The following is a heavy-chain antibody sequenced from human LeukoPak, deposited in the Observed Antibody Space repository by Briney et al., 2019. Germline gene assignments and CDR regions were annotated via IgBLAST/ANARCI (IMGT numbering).Heavy chain of an antibody. J-gene: IGHJ5*02. V-gene: IGHV3-64D*06. CDR3: VKSPYYDILTGYFNWFDP. CDR2: ISSNGGST. D-gene: IGHD3-9*01. Sequence: GGSLRLSCSASGFTCSSYAMHWVRQVPGKGLEYVSAISSNGGSTYYADSVKGRFTISRDNSKNTLYLQMSSLRAEDTAVYYCVKSPYYDILTGYFNWFDPWGQGTLVTVSS. CDR1: GFTCSSYA.